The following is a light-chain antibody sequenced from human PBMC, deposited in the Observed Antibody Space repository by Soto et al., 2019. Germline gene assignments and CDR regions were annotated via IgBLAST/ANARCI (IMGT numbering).Light chain of an antibody. Sequence: DIQMTQSPSSLSASVGDRVTITCRASQSISSYLTWYQQKPGKAPKLLIYAASSLQSGDPSRFSGSGSWTYFTLSISSLQPEDFATYYCQQSYSTHLTFGQGTRPEIK. J-gene: IGKJ5*01. CDR3: QQSYSTHLT. V-gene: IGKV1-39*01. CDR2: AAS. CDR1: QSISSY.